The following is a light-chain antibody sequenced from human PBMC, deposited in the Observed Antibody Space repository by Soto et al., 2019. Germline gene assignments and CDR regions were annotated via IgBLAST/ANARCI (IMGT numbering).Light chain of an antibody. CDR1: QSIRNY. Sequence: DIPMTQSPSSLSAFVGDRVTITCRASQSIRNYLNWYQQKPGKAPNLLIYATSTLQSGVPSRFSGSGSGTDFTLTISSLQPEDFATYYCQQSYSTPRSFGQGTKLEI. J-gene: IGKJ2*04. CDR2: ATS. V-gene: IGKV1-39*01. CDR3: QQSYSTPRS.